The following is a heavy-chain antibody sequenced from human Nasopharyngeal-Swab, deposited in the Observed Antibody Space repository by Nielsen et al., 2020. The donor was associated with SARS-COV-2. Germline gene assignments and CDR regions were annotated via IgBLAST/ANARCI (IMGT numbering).Heavy chain of an antibody. CDR3: ARVGGLWSAGFYYYYMDV. CDR2: IYYSGST. D-gene: IGHD3-3*01. V-gene: IGHV4-59*01. J-gene: IGHJ6*03. Sequence: IRQPPGKGLERIGYIYYSGSTNYNPSLKSRVTVSVDTSKNQFSLKLSSVTAADTAVYYCARVGGLWSAGFYYYYMDVWGKGTTVTVSS.